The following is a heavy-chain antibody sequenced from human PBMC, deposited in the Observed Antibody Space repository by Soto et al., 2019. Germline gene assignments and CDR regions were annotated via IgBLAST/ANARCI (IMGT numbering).Heavy chain of an antibody. D-gene: IGHD3-22*01. CDR2: IIPIFGAA. CDR3: ARDAQSNYYDSSGYFPYYFDY. V-gene: IGHV1-69*13. CDR1: GGTFSSYA. Sequence: ASVKVSCKASGGTFSSYAISWVRQAPGQGLEWMGGIIPIFGAANYAQKFQGRVTITADESTSTAYMELSSLRSEDTAVYYCARDAQSNYYDSSGYFPYYFDYWGQGTLVTVSS. J-gene: IGHJ4*02.